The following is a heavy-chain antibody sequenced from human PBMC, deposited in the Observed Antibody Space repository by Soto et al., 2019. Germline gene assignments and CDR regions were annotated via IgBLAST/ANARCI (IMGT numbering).Heavy chain of an antibody. J-gene: IGHJ4*02. CDR3: AGVPSHQSKFDY. CDR2: IYYSGST. Sequence: QVQLQESGPGLVKPSETLSLTCTVSGGSINNGDYYWSWIRQHPGEGLEWIGYIYYSGSTYYNPSLQSRVTISVDTSKNQLSLKLSSVTAADTAVYYCAGVPSHQSKFDYWGQGTLVTVSS. V-gene: IGHV4-31*03. CDR1: GGSINNGDYY.